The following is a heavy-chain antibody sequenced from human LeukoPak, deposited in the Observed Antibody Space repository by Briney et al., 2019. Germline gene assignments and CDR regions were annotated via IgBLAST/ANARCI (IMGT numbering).Heavy chain of an antibody. V-gene: IGHV4-59*08. Sequence: PSETLSLTCTVSGGSISSYYWSWIRQPPGKGLEWIGSLFYSGNTSYNPSLKSRVTISLDTSKNQVSLKLSSVTAADTAVYYCARGSSPFDYWGQGALVTVSS. CDR2: LFYSGNT. J-gene: IGHJ4*02. CDR3: ARGSSPFDY. CDR1: GGSISSYY.